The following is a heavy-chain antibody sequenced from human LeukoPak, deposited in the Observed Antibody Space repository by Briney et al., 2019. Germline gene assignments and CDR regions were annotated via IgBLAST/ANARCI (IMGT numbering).Heavy chain of an antibody. V-gene: IGHV1-18*01. D-gene: IGHD2-15*01. CDR2: ISAYNGNT. CDR1: GYTFTSYG. CDR3: ARDCSGGSCYSYPFDY. Sequence: ASVKVSCKASGYTFTSYGISWVRQAPGQGLEWMGWISAYNGNTNYAQKLQGRVTMTTDTSTSTAYMELRSLRSDDTAVYYCARDCSGGSCYSYPFDYWGQGTLVTVSS. J-gene: IGHJ4*02.